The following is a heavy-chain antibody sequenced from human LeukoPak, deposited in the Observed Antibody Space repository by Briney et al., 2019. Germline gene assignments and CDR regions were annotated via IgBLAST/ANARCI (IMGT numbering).Heavy chain of an antibody. CDR1: GYTFTSYA. CDR3: ARASLRFLEWLLPRRDYYYYGMDV. D-gene: IGHD3-3*01. J-gene: IGHJ6*02. V-gene: IGHV1-3*01. CDR2: INAGNGNT. Sequence: ASVKVSCKASGYTFTSYAMHWVRQAPGQRLEWMGWINAGNGNTRYSQKFQGRVTITRDTSASTAYMELSSLRSEDTAAYYCARASLRFLEWLLPRRDYYYYGMDVWGQGTTVTVSS.